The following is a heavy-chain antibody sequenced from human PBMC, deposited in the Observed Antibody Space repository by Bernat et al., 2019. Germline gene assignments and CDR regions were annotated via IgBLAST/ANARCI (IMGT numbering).Heavy chain of an antibody. D-gene: IGHD6-19*01. V-gene: IGHV3-30-3*01. CDR1: GFTFSSYA. Sequence: QVQLVESGGGVVQPGRSLRLSCAASGFTFSSYAMHWVRQAPGKGLEWVAVISYDGSNKYYADSVKGRFTISRDNSKNTLYLQMNSLRAEDTAVYYCANKGSSSGWFCWGQGPLVTVSS. CDR2: ISYDGSNK. CDR3: ANKGSSSGWFC. J-gene: IGHJ4*02.